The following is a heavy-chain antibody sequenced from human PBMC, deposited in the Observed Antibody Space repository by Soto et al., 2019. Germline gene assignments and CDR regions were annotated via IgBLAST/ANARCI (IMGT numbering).Heavy chain of an antibody. D-gene: IGHD4-17*01. CDR3: ARVKDDYGDYEDYYYYMDV. V-gene: IGHV4-59*12. CDR1: GGSMNTFY. CDR2: IYYSGST. Sequence: PSETLSLTCTVSGGSMNTFYWSWIRQPPGKGLEWIGYIYYSGSTYYNPSLKSRVTISVDTSKNQFSLKLSSVTAADTAVYYCARVKDDYGDYEDYYYYMDVWGKGTTVTVSS. J-gene: IGHJ6*03.